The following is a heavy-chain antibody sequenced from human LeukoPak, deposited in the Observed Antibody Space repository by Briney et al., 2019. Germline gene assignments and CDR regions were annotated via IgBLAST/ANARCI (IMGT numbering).Heavy chain of an antibody. D-gene: IGHD3-3*01. J-gene: IGHJ4*02. CDR1: GFTFSSYN. V-gene: IGHV3-48*02. Sequence: GGSLRLSCAASGFTFSSYNMNWVRQAPGKGLEWVSYISSSSSTIYYADSVKGRFTISRDNAKNSLYLQVNSLRDEDTAVYYCARESAIFVPVDFWGQGTLVTVSS. CDR2: ISSSSSTI. CDR3: ARESAIFVPVDF.